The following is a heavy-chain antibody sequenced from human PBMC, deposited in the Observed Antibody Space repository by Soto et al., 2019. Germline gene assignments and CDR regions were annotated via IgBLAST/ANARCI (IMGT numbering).Heavy chain of an antibody. D-gene: IGHD6-19*01. J-gene: IGHJ4*02. CDR1: GFTFSSYA. Sequence: PGGSLRLSCAASGFTFSSYAMHWVRQAPGKGLEWVAVISYDGSNKYYADSVKGRFTISRDNSKNTLYLQMNSLRAEDTAVYYCARDPRVFRQWLVFSPDYFEYWGQGTLVTVSS. V-gene: IGHV3-30-3*01. CDR3: ARDPRVFRQWLVFSPDYFEY. CDR2: ISYDGSNK.